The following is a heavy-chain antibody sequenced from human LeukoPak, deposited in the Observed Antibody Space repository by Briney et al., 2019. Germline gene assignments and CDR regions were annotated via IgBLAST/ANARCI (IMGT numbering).Heavy chain of an antibody. J-gene: IGHJ4*02. V-gene: IGHV1-2*02. CDR2: INPNSGGT. CDR3: AGRPDTAIVAIFDY. Sequence: GASVKVSCKASGYTFTGYYLHWVRQAPGQGLEWMGWINPNSGGTNYAQKFQGRVTMTGDTSINTAYMELSRLSSDDTAIYFCAGRPDTAIVAIFDYWSQGTLVTVSS. D-gene: IGHD5-18*01. CDR1: GYTFTGYY.